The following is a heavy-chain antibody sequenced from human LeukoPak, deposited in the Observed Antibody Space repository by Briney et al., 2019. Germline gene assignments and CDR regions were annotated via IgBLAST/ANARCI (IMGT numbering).Heavy chain of an antibody. CDR1: GYTFTSYG. J-gene: IGHJ4*02. V-gene: IGHV1-18*01. CDR3: ARRGYCSSTSCHAVEFDY. Sequence: ASEKVSCKASGYTFTSYGISWVRQAPGQGLEWMGWISAYNGNTNYAQKLQGRVTMTTDTSTSTAYMELRSLRSDDTAVYYCARRGYCSSTSCHAVEFDYWGQGTLVTVSS. CDR2: ISAYNGNT. D-gene: IGHD2-2*01.